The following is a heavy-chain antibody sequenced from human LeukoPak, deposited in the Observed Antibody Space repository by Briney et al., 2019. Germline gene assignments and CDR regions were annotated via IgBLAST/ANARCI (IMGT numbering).Heavy chain of an antibody. CDR2: ISGSGTST. V-gene: IGHV3-23*01. J-gene: IGHJ4*02. Sequence: PGGSLRLSCAASGFTFSSYAMTWVRQAPGKGLEWVSAISGSGTSTYYADSVKGRFTISRDNSKNTLYLQMNSLRAEDTAVYYCARDSTFKLDYWGQGTLVTVSS. CDR3: ARDSTFKLDY. CDR1: GFTFSSYA.